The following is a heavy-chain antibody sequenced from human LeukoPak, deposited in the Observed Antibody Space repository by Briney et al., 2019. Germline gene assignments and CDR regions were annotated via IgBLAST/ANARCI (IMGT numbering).Heavy chain of an antibody. J-gene: IGHJ5*02. CDR3: ASYASGYNWLKA. Sequence: GASVKVSCKASGYTFTSYYMHWVRQAPGQGLEWMGRIHPGTGDTNYAQRFQGRVTVTRDTSITTAYMELSSLKSDDTAVYYCASYASGYNWLKAWGQGTLVTVSS. D-gene: IGHD3-10*01. V-gene: IGHV1-2*06. CDR2: IHPGTGDT. CDR1: GYTFTSYY.